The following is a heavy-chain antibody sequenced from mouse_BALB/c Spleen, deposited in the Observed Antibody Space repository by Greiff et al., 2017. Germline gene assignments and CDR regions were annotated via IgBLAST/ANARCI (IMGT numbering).Heavy chain of an antibody. Sequence: EVQLAESGPGLVKPSQSLSLTCTVTGYSITSDYAWNWIRQFPGNKLEWMGYISYSGSTSYNPSLKSRISITRDTSKNQFFLQLNSVTTEDTATYYCARGRGYYVWYFDVWGAGTTVTVSS. CDR3: ARGRGYYVWYFDV. CDR2: ISYSGST. J-gene: IGHJ1*01. V-gene: IGHV3-2*02. CDR1: GYSITSDYA. D-gene: IGHD2-3*01.